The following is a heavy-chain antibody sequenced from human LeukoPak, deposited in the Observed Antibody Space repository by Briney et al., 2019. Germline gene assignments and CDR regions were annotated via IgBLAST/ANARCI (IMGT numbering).Heavy chain of an antibody. CDR3: AKDRSVATELDY. CDR1: GFTFSGYA. CDR2: ISGSGGST. V-gene: IGHV3-23*01. Sequence: GGSLRLSCAASGFTFSGYAMSWVRQAPGKGLEWVSAISGSGGSTYYADSVKGRFTISRDNSKNTLYLQMNSLRAEDTAVYYCAKDRSVATELDYWGQGTLVTVSS. J-gene: IGHJ4*02. D-gene: IGHD5-12*01.